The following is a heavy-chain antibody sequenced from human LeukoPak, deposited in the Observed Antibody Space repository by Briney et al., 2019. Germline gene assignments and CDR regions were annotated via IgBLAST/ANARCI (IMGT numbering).Heavy chain of an antibody. CDR3: ARAGYSYGIISYFDS. Sequence: TSETPSHTCTVSGGSISSSSHYWVWIRQPPGKGLEWIGVSTYYNPSLKNRVTISRDTSKNQFSLKLSSVTAADTAIYYCARAGYSYGIISYFDSWGQGTLVTVSS. D-gene: IGHD5-18*01. CDR1: GGSISSSSHY. CDR2: VST. V-gene: IGHV4-39*01. J-gene: IGHJ4*02.